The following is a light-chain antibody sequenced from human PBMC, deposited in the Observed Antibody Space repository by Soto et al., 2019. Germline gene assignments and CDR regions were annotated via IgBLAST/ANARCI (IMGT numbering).Light chain of an antibody. CDR2: GAS. CDR1: QSASSSY. Sequence: EIVLTQSPGTLSLSPGERATLSCRTIQSASSSYLAWYRQRPGQAPRLLIYGASSRATGIPDRFSGSGSGTDFTLTISRLEPEDFAVYYCQQYGNSPRWTFGQGTKVDIK. CDR3: QQYGNSPRWT. V-gene: IGKV3-20*01. J-gene: IGKJ1*01.